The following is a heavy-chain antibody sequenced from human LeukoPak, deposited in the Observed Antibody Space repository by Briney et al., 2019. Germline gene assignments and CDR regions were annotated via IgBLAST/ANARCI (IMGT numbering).Heavy chain of an antibody. J-gene: IGHJ4*02. D-gene: IGHD3-22*01. CDR2: ISYDGSNK. Sequence: GGSLRLSCAASGFTFSSYAMHWVRQAPGKGLEWVAVISYDGSNKYYADSVKGRFTISRDNSKNTLYLQMNSLRAEVTAVYYCARDQITTTIIEPAHFDYWGQGTLVTVSS. CDR1: GFTFSSYA. V-gene: IGHV3-30*01. CDR3: ARDQITTTIIEPAHFDY.